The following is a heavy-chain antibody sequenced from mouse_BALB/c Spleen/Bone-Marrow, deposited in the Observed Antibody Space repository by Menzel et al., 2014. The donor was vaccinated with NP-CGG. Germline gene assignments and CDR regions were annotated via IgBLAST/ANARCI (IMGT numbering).Heavy chain of an antibody. J-gene: IGHJ4*01. Sequence: ESGPGLVKPSQSLSLTCTVTGYSITSDYAWNWIRQFPGNKLEWMGYITYSDNTNYNPSLKSRISITRDASNNQLFLQLNSVTTEDTATYYCARSAMRGAMDYWGQGTSVTVSS. CDR3: ARSAMRGAMDY. D-gene: IGHD2-3*01. CDR1: GYSITSDYA. V-gene: IGHV3-2*02. CDR2: ITYSDNT.